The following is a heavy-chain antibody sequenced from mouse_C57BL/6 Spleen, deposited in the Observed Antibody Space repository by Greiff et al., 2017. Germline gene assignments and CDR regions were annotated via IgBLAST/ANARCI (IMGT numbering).Heavy chain of an antibody. Sequence: QVQLQQSGAELVRPGASVTLSCKASGYTFTDYEMHWVKQTPVHGLEWIGAIDPETGGTAYNQKFKGKDILTADKSSSTAYMELRSLTSEDSAVYYCTDLPWFAYWGQGTLVTVSA. V-gene: IGHV1-15*01. CDR1: GYTFTDYE. J-gene: IGHJ3*01. CDR2: IDPETGGT. CDR3: TDLPWFAY. D-gene: IGHD2-4*01.